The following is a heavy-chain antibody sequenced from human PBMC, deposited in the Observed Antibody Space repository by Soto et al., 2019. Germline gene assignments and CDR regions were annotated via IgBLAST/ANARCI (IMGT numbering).Heavy chain of an antibody. Sequence: QVQLVQSGAEVKKPGASVKVSCKASGYTFTSNGISWVRQAPGQGLEWMGWISAYNGNTNYAQKFQGRVTMTTDTSTSTAYMELRSLRADDTAVYYCAGAGYCSGGSCLWYFDLWGRGTLVTVSS. CDR1: GYTFTSNG. CDR3: AGAGYCSGGSCLWYFDL. V-gene: IGHV1-18*01. J-gene: IGHJ2*01. CDR2: ISAYNGNT. D-gene: IGHD2-15*01.